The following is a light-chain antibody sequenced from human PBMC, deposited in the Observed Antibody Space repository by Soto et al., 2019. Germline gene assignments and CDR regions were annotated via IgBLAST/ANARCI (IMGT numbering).Light chain of an antibody. CDR2: EVS. V-gene: IGLV2-14*01. CDR1: SSDVGGYDY. J-gene: IGLJ1*01. Sequence: QSALTQPPSASGSPGQSVTIYCTGSSSDVGGYDYVSWYQQHPGKVPKLMIFEVSNRPSGVSYRFSGSKSGNTASLTISGLQAEDEADYYCSSYTGSSTLYVFGTGTKVTVL. CDR3: SSYTGSSTLYV.